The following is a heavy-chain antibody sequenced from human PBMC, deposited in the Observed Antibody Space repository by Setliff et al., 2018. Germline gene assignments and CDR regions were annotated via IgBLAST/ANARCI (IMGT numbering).Heavy chain of an antibody. Sequence: GGSLRLSCAASGFTFSSYSMNWVRQAPGKGLEWVSYISSSSSTIYYADSVKGRFTISRDNAKNSLYLQMNSLRAEDTGLYYCARDRGQVTVNNRYGFYYYGMDVWGQGTTVTVSS. CDR2: ISSSSSTI. D-gene: IGHD3-16*02. CDR1: GFTFSSYS. J-gene: IGHJ6*02. V-gene: IGHV3-48*04. CDR3: ARDRGQVTVNNRYGFYYYGMDV.